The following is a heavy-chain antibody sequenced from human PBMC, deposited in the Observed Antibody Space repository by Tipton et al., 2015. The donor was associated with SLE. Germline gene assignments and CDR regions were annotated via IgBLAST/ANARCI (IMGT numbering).Heavy chain of an antibody. CDR2: IRSSSRPV. Sequence: GSLRLSCAASGFSFSSYTMIWVRQAPGKGLEWVSSIRSSSRPVFCIDLVKGRFTISRDNAKNSLYLHMNSLRDEDTAVYFCARDPGGYWGLDLGFRGQGTLVTVSS. CDR3: ARDPGGYWGLDLGF. D-gene: IGHD3-16*01. J-gene: IGHJ4*02. CDR1: GFSFSSYT. V-gene: IGHV3-21*03.